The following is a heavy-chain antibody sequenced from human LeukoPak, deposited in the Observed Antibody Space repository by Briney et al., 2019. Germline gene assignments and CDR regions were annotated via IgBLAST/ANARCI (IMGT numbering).Heavy chain of an antibody. D-gene: IGHD3-10*01. CDR3: ASDRGGGNYFDY. CDR2: IIPIFGTA. V-gene: IGHV1-69*06. CDR1: GGTFSSYA. Sequence: ASVKVSRKASGGTFSSYAISWVRQAPGQGLEWMGGIIPIFGTANYAQKFQGRVTITADKSTSTAYMELSSLRSEDTAVYYCASDRGGGNYFDYWGQGTLVTVSS. J-gene: IGHJ4*02.